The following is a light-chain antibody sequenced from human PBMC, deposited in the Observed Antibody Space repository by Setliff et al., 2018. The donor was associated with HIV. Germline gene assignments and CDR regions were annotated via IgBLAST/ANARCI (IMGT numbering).Light chain of an antibody. V-gene: IGLV2-14*02. J-gene: IGLJ1*01. Sequence: QSALTQPASVSGSPGQSITISCTGTSSDVGSYNLVSWYQQHPGKAPKLMIYEVIKRPSGVSNRFSGSKSGNTASLTISGLQAEDEADYYCSSYTSTTPLYVFGTGTKVTVL. CDR2: EVI. CDR1: SSDVGSYNL. CDR3: SSYTSTTPLYV.